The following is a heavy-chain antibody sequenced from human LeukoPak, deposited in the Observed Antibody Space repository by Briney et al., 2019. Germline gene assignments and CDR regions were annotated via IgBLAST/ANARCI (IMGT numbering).Heavy chain of an antibody. CDR2: MNPNSGNT. CDR3: ARAPRITMVRGVIYWFDP. D-gene: IGHD3-10*01. V-gene: IGHV1-8*03. J-gene: IGHJ5*02. Sequence: ASVKVSCKASGYTFTSYDINWVRQATGQGLEWMGWMNPNSGNTGYAQKFQGRVTITRNTSISTAYMEPSSLRSEDTAVYYCARAPRITMVRGVIYWFDPWGQGTLVTVSS. CDR1: GYTFTSYD.